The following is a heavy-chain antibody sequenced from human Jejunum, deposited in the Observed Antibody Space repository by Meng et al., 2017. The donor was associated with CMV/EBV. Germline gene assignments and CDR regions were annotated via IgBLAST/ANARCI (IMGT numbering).Heavy chain of an antibody. V-gene: IGHV3-74*01. J-gene: IGHJ4*02. CDR1: GFTLSNYC. CDR3: ARDLWGLGDY. CDR2: ISLDGSST. Sequence: SFVVSGFTLSNYCMNWVRQAPGKGLVWVSRISLDGSSTNYADSVKGRFTISRDNAKNTVYLQMKSLRVEDTAVYYCARDLWGLGDYWGQGTLVTVSS. D-gene: IGHD3/OR15-3a*01.